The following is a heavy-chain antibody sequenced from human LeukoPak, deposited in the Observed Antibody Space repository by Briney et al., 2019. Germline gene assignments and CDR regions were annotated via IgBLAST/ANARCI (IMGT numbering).Heavy chain of an antibody. Sequence: PGGSLRLSCAASGVTFSSYAMSWVRQAPGQGLEWVSAISGSGGSTYYADSVKGRFTISRDNSKNTLYLQMNSLRAEDTAVYYCAKAAWIAAAGTGSDYWGQGTLVTVSS. J-gene: IGHJ4*02. V-gene: IGHV3-23*01. CDR2: ISGSGGST. D-gene: IGHD6-13*01. CDR1: GVTFSSYA. CDR3: AKAAWIAAAGTGSDY.